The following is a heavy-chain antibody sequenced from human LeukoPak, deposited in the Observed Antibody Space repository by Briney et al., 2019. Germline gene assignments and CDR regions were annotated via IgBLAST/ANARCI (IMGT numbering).Heavy chain of an antibody. CDR1: GFTFSSDA. Sequence: GGSLRLSCTSSGFTFSSDAMTWVRQAPGKGLEWVSSISGSGDGTYYADSVKGRFTISRDNSKNTLYLQMNSLRAEDTAVYYCARDVGGGSYYTDYYYGMDVWGQGTTVTVSS. CDR2: ISGSGDGT. J-gene: IGHJ6*02. CDR3: ARDVGGGSYYTDYYYGMDV. V-gene: IGHV3-23*01. D-gene: IGHD3-10*01.